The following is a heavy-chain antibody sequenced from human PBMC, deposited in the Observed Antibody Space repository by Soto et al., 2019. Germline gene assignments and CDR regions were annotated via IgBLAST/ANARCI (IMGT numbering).Heavy chain of an antibody. CDR3: ARDRAGYGPSGWGAFDI. Sequence: GASVKVSCKASGGTFSSYTISWVRQAPGQGLEWMGRIIPILGIANYAQKFQGRVTITADKSTSTAYMELSSLRSEDTAVYYCARDRAGYGPSGWGAFDIRGQRTMVTVSS. CDR1: GGTFSSYT. J-gene: IGHJ3*02. CDR2: IIPILGIA. D-gene: IGHD4-17*01. V-gene: IGHV1-69*04.